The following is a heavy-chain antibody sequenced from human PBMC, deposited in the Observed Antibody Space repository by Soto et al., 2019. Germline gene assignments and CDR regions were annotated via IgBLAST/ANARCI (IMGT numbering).Heavy chain of an antibody. D-gene: IGHD2-15*01. Sequence: EVQLVESGGGLIQPGGSLRLSCAASGFTVSSNYMSWVRQAPGKGLEWVSVIYSGGSTYYADSVKGRFTISRDNSKNTRYLQMNSLRAEDKAVYYCARDYVYCSGGSCYPFDYWGQGTLVTVSS. CDR2: IYSGGST. CDR3: ARDYVYCSGGSCYPFDY. J-gene: IGHJ4*02. CDR1: GFTVSSNY. V-gene: IGHV3-53*01.